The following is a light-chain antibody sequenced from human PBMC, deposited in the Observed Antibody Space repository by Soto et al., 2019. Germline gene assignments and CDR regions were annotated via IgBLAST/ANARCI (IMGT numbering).Light chain of an antibody. V-gene: IGKV3-11*01. J-gene: IGKJ5*01. CDR3: QQRNNWPIT. CDR2: DAS. CDR1: QSVSSY. Sequence: IMLKQSPATLSLSPGERATLSCRASQSVSSYLAWYQQKPGQAPRLLIYDASNRATGIPVRFSGSGSGTDFTLTISSLEPEDFALYYCQQRNNWPITFGQGTRLEIK.